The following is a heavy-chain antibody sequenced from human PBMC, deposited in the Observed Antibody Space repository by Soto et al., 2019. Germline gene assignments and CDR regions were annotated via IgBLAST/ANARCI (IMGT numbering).Heavy chain of an antibody. J-gene: IGHJ6*02. CDR2: INAGNGNT. CDR3: ARLGCTNRPLCGMDV. D-gene: IGHD2-8*01. V-gene: IGHV1-3*01. Sequence: RASVKVSCKGSGYTFTSYAMHWVRQAPGQRLEWMGWINAGNGNTKYSQKFQGRVTITRDTSASTAYMELSSLRSEDTVVYYCARLGCTNRPLCGMDVWGQGTTVTVSS. CDR1: GYTFTSYA.